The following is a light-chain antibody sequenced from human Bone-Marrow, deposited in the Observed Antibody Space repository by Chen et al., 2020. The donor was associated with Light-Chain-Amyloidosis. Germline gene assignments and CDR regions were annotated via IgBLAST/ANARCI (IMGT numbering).Light chain of an antibody. CDR3: LLSYTGARV. CDR1: TGAVTSGHY. V-gene: IGLV7-46*01. J-gene: IGLJ1*01. CDR2: DTS. Sequence: QAVVTQAPSLTVSQGGTVTLTGGSSTGAVTSGHYPYWFQQKPGQAPRTLIYDTSNKHSWTPARFSGSLLGGKAALTLSGAQPEDEAEYYCLLSYTGARVFGTATTVTVL.